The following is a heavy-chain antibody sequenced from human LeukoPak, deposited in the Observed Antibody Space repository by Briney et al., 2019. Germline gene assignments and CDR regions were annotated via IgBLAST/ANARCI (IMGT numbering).Heavy chain of an antibody. CDR1: GFTVSSLA. Sequence: GGPLRLSCAASGFTVSSLAMHWVRQAPGKGLEWVSSSGTRSGTKYYADSVKGRFTISRDSAMNSVSLQINSLRAEDTAVYYCVVQITYGESSDPDFWGQGILVTVSS. V-gene: IGHV3-21*01. D-gene: IGHD3-10*01. CDR2: SGTRSGTK. J-gene: IGHJ4*02. CDR3: VVQITYGESSDPDF.